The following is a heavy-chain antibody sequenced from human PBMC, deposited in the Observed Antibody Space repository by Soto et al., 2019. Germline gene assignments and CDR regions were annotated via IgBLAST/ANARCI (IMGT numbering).Heavy chain of an antibody. J-gene: IGHJ4*02. CDR3: ARYYGSSWPRIDY. CDR1: GDTFIEYY. Sequence: ASVQVSCSAYGDTFIEYYRHWLRHAPGQGLEWMGCINPISRATNSAQSFQGRVTMSRDTSISTAYMEVSSLRSDDPAVYYCARYYGSSWPRIDYWGQGALVTVSS. CDR2: INPISRAT. V-gene: IGHV1-2*02. D-gene: IGHD6-13*01.